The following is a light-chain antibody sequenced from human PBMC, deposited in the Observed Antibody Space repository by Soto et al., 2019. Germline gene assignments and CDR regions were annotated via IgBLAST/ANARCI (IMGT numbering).Light chain of an antibody. V-gene: IGKV1-39*01. CDR2: AAS. J-gene: IGKJ1*01. Sequence: MPVTKSISTLCHAVCTIVTITCRASQGISSYLAWCQQKPGKASNLLIYAASTLQSGVPSRFSGSGSETDFTLTISSLQPEDFAAYSCQHSYIPTWT. CDR3: QHSYIPTWT. CDR1: QGISSY.